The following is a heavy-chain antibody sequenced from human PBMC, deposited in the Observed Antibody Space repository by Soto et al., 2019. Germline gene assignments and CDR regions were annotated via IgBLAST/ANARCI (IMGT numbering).Heavy chain of an antibody. CDR3: ARGFEGYCSGGTCSIGSAFDI. J-gene: IGHJ3*02. Sequence: ASVKVSCKASGSTFTSYDINWVRQATGQGLEWMGWMNPNGGNTGYAQKFQGRVAMTRNTSISTAYMELSSLRSEDTAVYYCARGFEGYCSGGTCSIGSAFDIWGQGTMVTVSS. CDR1: GSTFTSYD. D-gene: IGHD2-15*01. CDR2: MNPNGGNT. V-gene: IGHV1-8*01.